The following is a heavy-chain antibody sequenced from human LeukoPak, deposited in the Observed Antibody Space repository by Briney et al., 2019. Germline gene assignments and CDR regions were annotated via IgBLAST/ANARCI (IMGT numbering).Heavy chain of an antibody. CDR3: ARHSGISLDY. J-gene: IGHJ4*02. CDR1: GGSISSGGYY. CDR2: IYYSGST. D-gene: IGHD1-26*01. V-gene: IGHV4-61*08. Sequence: SQTLSLTCTVSGGSISSGGYYWSWIRQPPGKGLEWIGYIYYSGSTNYNPSLKSRVTISVDTSKNQFSLKLSSVTAADTAVYYCARHSGISLDYWGQGTLVTVSS.